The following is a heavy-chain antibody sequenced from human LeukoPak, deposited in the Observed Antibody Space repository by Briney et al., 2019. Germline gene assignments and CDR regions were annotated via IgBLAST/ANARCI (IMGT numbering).Heavy chain of an antibody. V-gene: IGHV5-51*01. Sequence: GESLKISFKGSGYLFSSYWIGWVRQMPGKGVGWMGIIYPGDSDTKYSPSFQGQVTISADKSIKTASLQWRSLEAAAPALYYCAVRRYYDSSCYYLFHYWRQGTLVTVSS. D-gene: IGHD3-22*01. CDR3: AVRRYYDSSCYYLFHY. J-gene: IGHJ4*02. CDR1: GYLFSSYW. CDR2: IYPGDSDT.